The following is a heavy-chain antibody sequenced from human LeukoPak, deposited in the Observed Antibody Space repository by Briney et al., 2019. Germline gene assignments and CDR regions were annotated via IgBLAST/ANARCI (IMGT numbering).Heavy chain of an antibody. CDR3: ARDNSVGDIAWWFDP. D-gene: IGHD3-16*02. CDR1: GYTFTSYY. V-gene: IGHV1-46*01. J-gene: IGHJ5*02. CDR2: INPTGGST. Sequence: ASVKVSCKASGYTFTSYYMHWVRQAPGQGLEWMGLINPTGGSTGYAQKFQGRVTMTRDMSTTTDYMEPSSLRSEDTAVYYCARDNSVGDIAWWFDPWGQGTLVTVSS.